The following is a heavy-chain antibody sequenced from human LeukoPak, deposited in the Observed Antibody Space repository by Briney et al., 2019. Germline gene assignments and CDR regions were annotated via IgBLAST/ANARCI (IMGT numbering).Heavy chain of an antibody. CDR1: GYTFTSYD. Sequence: ASVKVSCKASGYTFTSYDINWVRQATGQGLEWMGWMNPNSGNTGYAQKFQGRVTMTRNTSISTAYMELSSLRSDDTAVYYCARDLRMTSNWDFDYWGQGTLVTVSS. V-gene: IGHV1-8*01. J-gene: IGHJ4*02. D-gene: IGHD7-27*01. CDR2: MNPNSGNT. CDR3: ARDLRMTSNWDFDY.